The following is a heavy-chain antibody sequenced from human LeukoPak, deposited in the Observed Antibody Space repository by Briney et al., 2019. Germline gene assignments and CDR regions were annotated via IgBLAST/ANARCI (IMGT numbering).Heavy chain of an antibody. CDR1: GFTFSSYW. CDR3: ARGVEQWLVDY. J-gene: IGHJ4*02. V-gene: IGHV3-7*01. D-gene: IGHD6-19*01. CDR2: IKQDGSEK. Sequence: GGSLRLSCAASGFTFSSYWMSWVRQAPGKGREWVANIKQDGSEKYYVDSVKGRFTSSRDNAKNSLYLQMNSLRAEDTAVYYCARGVEQWLVDYWGQGTLVTVSS.